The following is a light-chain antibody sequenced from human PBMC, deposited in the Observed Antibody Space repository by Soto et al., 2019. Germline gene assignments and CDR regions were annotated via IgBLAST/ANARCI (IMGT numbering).Light chain of an antibody. J-gene: IGKJ5*01. CDR3: QQRYNWPIT. Sequence: EIVMTQSPCTLSFSPWERSTLSFMASQSVSSRLAWYQQKPGQAPRLLIYADSNRATGIPARFSGSGSGRDFTLTISSLEPEDFSVYYCQQRYNWPITFGQGTRLEIK. V-gene: IGKV3-11*02. CDR1: QSVSSR. CDR2: ADS.